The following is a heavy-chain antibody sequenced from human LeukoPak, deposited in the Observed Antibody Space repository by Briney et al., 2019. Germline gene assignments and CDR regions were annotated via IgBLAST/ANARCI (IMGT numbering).Heavy chain of an antibody. J-gene: IGHJ4*02. D-gene: IGHD4-23*01. CDR1: GGSIISTNW. V-gene: IGHV4-4*02. CDR3: ARPSYGGNSFDY. CDR2: INHSGST. Sequence: SETLSLTCAVSGGSIISTNWWSWVRQPPGKGLEWIGEINHSGSTNYNPSLKSRVTISVDTSKNQFSLKLSSVTAADTAVYYCARPSYGGNSFDYWGQGTLVTVSS.